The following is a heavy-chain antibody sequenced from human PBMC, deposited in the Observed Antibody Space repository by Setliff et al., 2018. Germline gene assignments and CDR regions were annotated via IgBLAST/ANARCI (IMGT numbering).Heavy chain of an antibody. CDR2: IYAGEAT. CDR1: GDSISNYY. J-gene: IGHJ4*02. D-gene: IGHD2-2*01. CDR3: ARAIVVVPPNALKVYFDH. V-gene: IGHV4-4*07. Sequence: KTSETLSLTCTVSGDSISNYYWIRQTAGKGLEWIGSIYAGEATYYNPSLESQVVISVDSSKKRFSLKVSSVTAADTAVYYCARAIVVVPPNALKVYFDHWGPGVQVTVSS.